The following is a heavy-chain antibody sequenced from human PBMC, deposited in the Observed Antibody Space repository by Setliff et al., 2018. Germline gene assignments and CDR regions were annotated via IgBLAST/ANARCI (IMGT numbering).Heavy chain of an antibody. J-gene: IGHJ4*02. CDR2: IYTSGST. CDR3: ARGGWYSSSWYWYYDSSGYYLFDY. V-gene: IGHV4-61*02. D-gene: IGHD3-22*01. CDR1: GGSISSGSYY. Sequence: NPSETLSLTCTVSGGSISSGSYYWSWIRQPAGKGLEWIGRIYTSGSTNYNPSLKSRVTISVDMSKNQFSLKLSSVTAADTAVYYCARGGWYSSSWYWYYDSSGYYLFDYWGQGTLVTVSS.